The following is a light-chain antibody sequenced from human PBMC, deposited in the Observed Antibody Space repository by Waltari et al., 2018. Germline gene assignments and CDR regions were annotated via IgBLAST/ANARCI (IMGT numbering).Light chain of an antibody. CDR1: QSIGRW. V-gene: IGKV1-5*03. J-gene: IGKJ1*01. CDR2: KAS. Sequence: DIQLTQSPSSLSASVGDRVTLSFRARQSIGRWLAWYQQKPGKAPDLLIYKASTLERGVPSRFSGSGSGTEFTLTITGLQPLDVATYYCQEYDSHWSFGQGTKVEIK. CDR3: QEYDSHWS.